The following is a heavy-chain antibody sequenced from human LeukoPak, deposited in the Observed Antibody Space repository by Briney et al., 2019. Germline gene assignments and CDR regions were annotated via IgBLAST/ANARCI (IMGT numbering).Heavy chain of an antibody. V-gene: IGHV1-18*01. Sequence: ASVKVSCKASGYTFTNYGITWVRQAPGQGLEWMGWISAFSGDTKSAQKLQGRVSLTTDTSTSTAYMELRSLRSDDTAVYYCGKLSLDTVLVSSDFGGRGPLVPVS. CDR2: ISAFSGDT. CDR3: GKLSLDTVLVSSDF. J-gene: IGHJ4*02. D-gene: IGHD5-18*01. CDR1: GYTFTNYG.